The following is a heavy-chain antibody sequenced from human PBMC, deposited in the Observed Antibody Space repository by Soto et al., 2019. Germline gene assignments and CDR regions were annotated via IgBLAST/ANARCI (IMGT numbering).Heavy chain of an antibody. J-gene: IGHJ4*02. CDR2: IPSDGRDV. Sequence: GGTLRLSCEASGFNFRDFWMHWVRQPPGKGPEWVSNIPSDGRDVSYADSVRGRFTISRDDARNTLYLQMSDLRVEDTAIYYCTRDDSGLGIDYWGQGTQVTVSS. V-gene: IGHV3-74*01. CDR1: GFNFRDFW. D-gene: IGHD1-26*01. CDR3: TRDDSGLGIDY.